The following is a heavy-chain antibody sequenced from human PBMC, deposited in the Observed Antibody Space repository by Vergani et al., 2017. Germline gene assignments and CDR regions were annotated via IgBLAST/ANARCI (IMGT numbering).Heavy chain of an antibody. CDR3: ASHRYYYGSGSYSAFDI. CDR2: IYYSGST. CDR1: GGSISSSSYY. Sequence: QLQLQESGPGLVKPSETLSLTCTVSGGSISSSSYYWGWIRQPPGKGLEGIGSIYYSGSTYYNPSLKSRVTISVDTSKNQFSLKLSSVTAADTAVYYCASHRYYYGSGSYSAFDIWGQGTMVTVSS. J-gene: IGHJ3*02. V-gene: IGHV4-39*01. D-gene: IGHD3-10*01.